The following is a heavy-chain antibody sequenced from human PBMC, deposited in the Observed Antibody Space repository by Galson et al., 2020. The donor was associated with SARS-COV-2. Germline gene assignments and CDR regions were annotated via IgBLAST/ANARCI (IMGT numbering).Heavy chain of an antibody. J-gene: IGHJ4*02. CDR1: GGSVTTSSYY. D-gene: IGHD7-27*01. CDR2: IYYTGNT. CDR3: ARRQNWVFDY. Sequence: SETLSLTCTVSGGSVTTSSYYWGWIRQHPGKGLEWVAMIYYTGNTYYNPSLKSRVTISIETSKNRLSLNLTSVTAADTAVYYCARRQNWVFDYWGQGALVTVSS. V-gene: IGHV4-39*02.